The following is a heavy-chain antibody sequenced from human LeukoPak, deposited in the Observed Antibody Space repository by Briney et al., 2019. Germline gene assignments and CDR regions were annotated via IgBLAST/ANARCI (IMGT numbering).Heavy chain of an antibody. Sequence: GGSLRLSCAASGFTFSSYAMSWVRQAPGKGLEWVSAISGSGGSTYYADSVKGRFTISRDNSKNTPYLQMNSLRAEDTAVHYCAKDPTGLQMTTVVTPDYWGQGTLVTVSS. CDR2: ISGSGGST. D-gene: IGHD4-23*01. V-gene: IGHV3-23*01. CDR3: AKDPTGLQMTTVVTPDY. J-gene: IGHJ4*02. CDR1: GFTFSSYA.